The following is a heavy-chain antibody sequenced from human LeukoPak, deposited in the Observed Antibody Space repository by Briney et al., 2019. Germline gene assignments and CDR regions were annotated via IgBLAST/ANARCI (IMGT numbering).Heavy chain of an antibody. Sequence: GESLKISCKGSGYRFTNYWIGWVRQMPGEGLEWMGIIYPGDSDTRYSPSFQGQVTISADKSISTAYLQWSSLKASDTAMYYCARRGSYSGGADWWFDPWGQGTLVTVSS. V-gene: IGHV5-51*01. CDR2: IYPGDSDT. CDR1: GYRFTNYW. J-gene: IGHJ5*02. D-gene: IGHD1-26*01. CDR3: ARRGSYSGGADWWFDP.